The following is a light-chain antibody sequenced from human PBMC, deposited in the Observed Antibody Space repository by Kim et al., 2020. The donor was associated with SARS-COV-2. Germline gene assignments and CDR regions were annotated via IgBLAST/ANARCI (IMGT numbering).Light chain of an antibody. J-gene: IGLJ3*02. CDR1: NIGSKG. CDR3: QVWESTTDHWV. V-gene: IGLV3-21*01. CDR2: YDS. Sequence: APGKTARLTCGGNNIGSKGVHWYQQRPGQAPVLVIYYDSDRPSGIPERFSGSNSGNTATLTISRVEAGDEADYYCQVWESTTDHWVFGGGTQLTVL.